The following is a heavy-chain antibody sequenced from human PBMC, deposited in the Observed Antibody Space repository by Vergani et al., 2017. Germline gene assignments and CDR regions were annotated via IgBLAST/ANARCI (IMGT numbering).Heavy chain of an antibody. V-gene: IGHV4-4*09. Sequence: QVQLQESGPGLVKPSETLSLTCTVSGGSISSYYWSWIRQPPGKGLEWIGYIYTSGSTNYKPSLKSRVTISVDTSKNQFALKLSSVTAADTAVYYCARRLVVPAAVCVDYWGQGTLVIVSA. CDR1: GGSISSYY. CDR3: ARRLVVPAAVCVDY. D-gene: IGHD2-2*01. CDR2: IYTSGST. J-gene: IGHJ4*02.